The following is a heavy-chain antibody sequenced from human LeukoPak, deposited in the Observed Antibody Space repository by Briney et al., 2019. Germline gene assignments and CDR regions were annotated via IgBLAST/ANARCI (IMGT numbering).Heavy chain of an antibody. CDR1: GFTFSSYW. CDR2: IKQDGSEK. J-gene: IGHJ4*02. V-gene: IGHV3-7*01. Sequence: GGSLRLSCAASGFTFSSYWMSWVRQAPGKGLEWVANIKQDGSEKYYVDSVKGRFTISRDNAKNSPYLQMNSLRAEDTAVYYCARGPLIWGRLTFYFDYWGQGTLVTVSP. CDR3: ARGPLIWGRLTFYFDY. D-gene: IGHD3-10*01.